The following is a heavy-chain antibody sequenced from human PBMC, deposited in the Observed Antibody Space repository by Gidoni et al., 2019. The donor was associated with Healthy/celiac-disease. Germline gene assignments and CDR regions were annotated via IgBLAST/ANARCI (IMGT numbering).Heavy chain of an antibody. D-gene: IGHD2-15*01. Sequence: QVQLVESGGGVVQPGRSLRLSCAASGFTFSSYAMQWFRQAPGKGLEWVAVISYDGSNKYYADSVKGRFTISRDNSKNTLYLQMNSLRAEDTAVYYCARDISRLYCSGGSCYGGAFYYWGQGTLVTVSS. CDR3: ARDISRLYCSGGSCYGGAFYY. V-gene: IGHV3-30-3*01. CDR2: ISYDGSNK. CDR1: GFTFSSYA. J-gene: IGHJ4*02.